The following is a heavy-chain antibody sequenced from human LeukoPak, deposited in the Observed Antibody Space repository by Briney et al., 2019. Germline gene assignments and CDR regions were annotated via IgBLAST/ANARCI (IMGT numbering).Heavy chain of an antibody. CDR3: ARAAGYCSGGSCYYFGMDV. V-gene: IGHV1-46*01. D-gene: IGHD2-15*01. J-gene: IGHJ6*02. CDR1: GYTFTSYY. CDR2: MNPSGGST. Sequence: ASVKVSCKASGYTFTSYYMHWVRQAPGQGLEWMGIMNPSGGSTSYAQKFQGRVTMTGDTSTSTVYMELGSLRSEDTAVYYCARAAGYCSGGSCYYFGMDVWGQGTTVTVSS.